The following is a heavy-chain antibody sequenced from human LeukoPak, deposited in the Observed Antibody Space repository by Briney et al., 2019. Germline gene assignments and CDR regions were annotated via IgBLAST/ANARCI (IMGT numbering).Heavy chain of an antibody. V-gene: IGHV3-21*01. CDR2: ISTSSTYI. CDR3: ARDPPFIMGTTYFDY. D-gene: IGHD1-20*01. CDR1: GFTFSSYS. J-gene: IGHJ4*02. Sequence: GGSLRLSCAASGFTFSSYSMNWVRHAPGKGLDWVSSISTSSTYIYYADSVNGRLTISRDNAKNSLYLQMICLIAAETAVYYCARDPPFIMGTTYFDYWGQGTLVTVSS.